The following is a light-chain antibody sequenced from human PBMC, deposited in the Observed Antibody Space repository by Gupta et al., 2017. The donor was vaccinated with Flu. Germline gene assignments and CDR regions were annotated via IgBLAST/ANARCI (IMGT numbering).Light chain of an antibody. CDR1: QDISNY. CDR2: DAS. J-gene: IGKJ4*01. CDR3: QQYDNLRLT. V-gene: IGKV1-33*01. Sequence: DTQMTQSPSSLSASVGDRVTITCQASQDISNYLNWYQQKPTKAPKLLIYDASNLETGVPSRFSGSRSGTDFTFTISSLQPEDIATYYCQQYDNLRLTFGGGTKVEIK.